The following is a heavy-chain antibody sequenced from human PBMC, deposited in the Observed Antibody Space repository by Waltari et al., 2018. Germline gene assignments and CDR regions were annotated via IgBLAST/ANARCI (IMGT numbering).Heavy chain of an antibody. J-gene: IGHJ4*02. CDR2: INHSGST. CDR3: ARGTPGTYFDY. Sequence: QVQLQQWGAGLLKPSETLSLTCAVYGGSFSGYYWSWIRQPPGKGLEGIGEINHSGSTNSNPSLKSRVTISVDTSKNQFSLKLSSLTAADTAVYYCARGTPGTYFDYWGQGTLVTVSS. CDR1: GGSFSGYY. V-gene: IGHV4-34*01.